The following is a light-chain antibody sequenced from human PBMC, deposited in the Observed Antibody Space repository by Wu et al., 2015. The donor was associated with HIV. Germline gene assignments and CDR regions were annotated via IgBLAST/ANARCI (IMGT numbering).Light chain of an antibody. J-gene: IGKJ5*01. CDR1: RSVSSA. V-gene: IGKV3-11*01. CDR2: DAS. Sequence: EIVLTQSPAALSISPGDRATLSCRASRSVSSAVAWYQHKPGQAPRLLIYDASTRATGIPARFTGGGSGTDYSLTISSLEPEDLAVYYCQQHANWPLTFGQGTRLEIK. CDR3: QQHANWPLT.